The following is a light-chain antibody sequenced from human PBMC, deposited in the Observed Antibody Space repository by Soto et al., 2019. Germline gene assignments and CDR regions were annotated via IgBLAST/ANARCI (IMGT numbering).Light chain of an antibody. CDR2: EVS. V-gene: IGLV2-8*01. Sequence: QSALTQPPSASGSPGQSVTISCTGTSSDVGAYNYVSWYQQHPGRAPKLMIYEVSKRPSGVPDRFSGSKSGNTASLTVSGLQPEDEADYYCSSYAGSSNLGVFGGGTQLTVL. CDR3: SSYAGSSNLGV. J-gene: IGLJ2*01. CDR1: SSDVGAYNY.